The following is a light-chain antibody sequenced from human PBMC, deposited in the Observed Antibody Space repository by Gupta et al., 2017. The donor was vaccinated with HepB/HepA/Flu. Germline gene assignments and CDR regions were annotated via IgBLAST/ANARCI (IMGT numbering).Light chain of an antibody. Sequence: ALRNNQSPSSFSASTGDRVTITCRASQGISSYLAWYQQKPGKAPKLLIYAASSLQSGVPSRFSGSGSGTEFTLTISCLQSEDFATYYCQQYYSYLLTFGQGTKVEI. CDR2: AAS. J-gene: IGKJ1*01. V-gene: IGKV1-8*01. CDR1: QGISSY. CDR3: QQYYSYLLT.